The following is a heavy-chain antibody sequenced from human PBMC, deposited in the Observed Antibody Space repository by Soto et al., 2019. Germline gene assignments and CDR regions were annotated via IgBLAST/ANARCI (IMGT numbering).Heavy chain of an antibody. CDR2: IWYDGSNK. CDR3: AREGGVVVAAGGEPYYFDY. J-gene: IGHJ4*02. Sequence: QVQLVESGGGVVQPGRSLRLSCAASGFTFSSYGMHWVRQAPGKGLEWVAVIWYDGSNKYYADSVKGRFTISRDNSKNKLYLQMNSLRAEDTAVYYCAREGGVVVAAGGEPYYFDYWGQGTLVTVSS. V-gene: IGHV3-33*01. D-gene: IGHD2-15*01. CDR1: GFTFSSYG.